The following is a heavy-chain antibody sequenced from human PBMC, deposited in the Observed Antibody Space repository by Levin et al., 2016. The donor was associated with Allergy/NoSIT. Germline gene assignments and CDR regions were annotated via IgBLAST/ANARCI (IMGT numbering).Heavy chain of an antibody. CDR1: GFTFSSYW. CDR2: IKQDGTEK. CDR3: ARGQNDYNWRIVLGLDY. V-gene: IGHV3-7*01. Sequence: GGSLRLSCAASGFTFSSYWMTWVRQAPGKGLEWVASIKQDGTEKYYVDSVKGRFSISRDNAKDSLSMQMNSLRAEDTAVYYCARGQNDYNWRIVLGLDYWGQGTLVTASS. D-gene: IGHD3-10*01. J-gene: IGHJ4*02.